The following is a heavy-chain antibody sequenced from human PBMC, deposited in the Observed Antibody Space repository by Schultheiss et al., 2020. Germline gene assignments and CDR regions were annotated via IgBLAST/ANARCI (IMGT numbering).Heavy chain of an antibody. CDR1: GGSISSSNL. CDR2: IYHSGST. V-gene: IGHV4-4*02. D-gene: IGHD3-10*01. Sequence: SETLSLTCAVSGGSISSSNLWSWVRQPPGKGLEWIGEIYHSGSTNYNPSLKSRVTISVDTSKNQFSLKLSSVTAADTAVYYCARDRADYYGSGSYYRVNYYYYMDVWGKGTTVT. CDR3: ARDRADYYGSGSYYRVNYYYYMDV. J-gene: IGHJ6*03.